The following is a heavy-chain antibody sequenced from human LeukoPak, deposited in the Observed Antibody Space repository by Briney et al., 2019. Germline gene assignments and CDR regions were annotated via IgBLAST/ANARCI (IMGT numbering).Heavy chain of an antibody. CDR2: IYSGGST. CDR3: ARPYYYGSGSYYDY. V-gene: IGHV3-53*01. CDR1: GFTVSSNY. D-gene: IGHD3-10*01. J-gene: IGHJ4*02. Sequence: GESLKISCAASGFTVSSNYMSWVRQAPGKGLEWVSVIYSGGSTYYADSVKGRFTISRDNSKNTLYLQMNSLRAEDTAVYYCARPYYYGSGSYYDYWGQGTLVTVSS.